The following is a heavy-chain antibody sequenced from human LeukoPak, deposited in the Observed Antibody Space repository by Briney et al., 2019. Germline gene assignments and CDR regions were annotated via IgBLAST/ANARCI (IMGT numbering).Heavy chain of an antibody. V-gene: IGHV4-4*02. CDR2: ISLTGET. D-gene: IGHD2/OR15-2a*01. J-gene: IGHJ4*02. CDR1: GGSISSTNW. CDR3: SRESWAFCPFGY. Sequence: SETLSLTCGVSGGSISSTNWWSWVRQPPGQGLEWIGEISLTGETNYNPSLNGRVTMSLDESRNQLSLDLTSVTAADTAIYYCSRESWAFCPFGYWGQRTLVIVPP.